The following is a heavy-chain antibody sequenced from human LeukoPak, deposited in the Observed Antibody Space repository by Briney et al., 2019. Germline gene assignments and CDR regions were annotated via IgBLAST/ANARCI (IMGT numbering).Heavy chain of an antibody. CDR3: LRTRHYYDSSGYFYFDY. Sequence: SVKVSCKASGGTSSSYAISWVRQAPGQGLEWMGGIIPIFGTANYAQKFQGRVTITADESTSTAYMELSSLRSEDTAVYYCLRTRHYYDSSGYFYFDYWGQGTLVTVSS. D-gene: IGHD3-22*01. V-gene: IGHV1-69*13. CDR2: IIPIFGTA. CDR1: GGTSSSYA. J-gene: IGHJ4*02.